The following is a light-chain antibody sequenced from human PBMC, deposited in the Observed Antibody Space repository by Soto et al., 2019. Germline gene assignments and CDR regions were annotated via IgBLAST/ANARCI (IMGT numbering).Light chain of an antibody. J-gene: IGLJ2*01. Sequence: QSVLTQPPSASGTPGQRVTISCSGSSSNIGSNYVYWYQQFPGTAPKLLIYMNNQRPSGVPDRFSGSKSGTSASLAISGLRSEDEADYYCAAWDDSLSGDVVFGGGTKLTVL. CDR2: MNN. CDR3: AAWDDSLSGDVV. CDR1: SSNIGSNY. V-gene: IGLV1-47*01.